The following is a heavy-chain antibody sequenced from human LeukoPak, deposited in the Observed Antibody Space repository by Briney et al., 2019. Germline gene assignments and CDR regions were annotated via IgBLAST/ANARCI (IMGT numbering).Heavy chain of an antibody. CDR3: ARGVLAVAGTGN. CDR1: GFTFSSYS. Sequence: GGSLRLSCAASGFTFSSYSMNWVRQAPGKGLEWVSSISSSSSYIYYADSVKGRFTISRDNAENSLYLQMNSLRAEDTAVYYCARGVLAVAGTGNWGQGTLVTVSS. CDR2: ISSSSSYI. V-gene: IGHV3-21*01. J-gene: IGHJ4*02. D-gene: IGHD6-19*01.